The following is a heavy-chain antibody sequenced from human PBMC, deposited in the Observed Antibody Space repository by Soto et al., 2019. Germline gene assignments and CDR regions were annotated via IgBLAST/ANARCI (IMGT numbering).Heavy chain of an antibody. D-gene: IGHD3-22*01. V-gene: IGHV3-23*01. CDR1: GFTFSSYA. CDR3: AKAGYYYDSSGYYSGYYYGMDV. CDR2: ISGSGGST. J-gene: IGHJ6*02. Sequence: GGSLRLSCAASGFTFSSYAMSWVRQAPGKGLEWVSAISGSGGSTYYADSVKGRFTISRDNSKNTLYLQMNSLRAEDTAVYYCAKAGYYYDSSGYYSGYYYGMDVWGQGTTVTVYS.